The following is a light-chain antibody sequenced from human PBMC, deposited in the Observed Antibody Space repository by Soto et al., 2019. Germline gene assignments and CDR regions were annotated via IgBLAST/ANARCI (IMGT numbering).Light chain of an antibody. Sequence: ELVLPQSPATLPLSPGERATLSCRASQSVSSYSAWYQQQPGQAPRLPLYDASNRDTGNPARFSGSGSGTDFTLTISSQEPEDFAVYYCQQRSNWPPLTFGGGTKVEIK. CDR2: DAS. CDR3: QQRSNWPPLT. V-gene: IGKV3-11*01. J-gene: IGKJ4*01. CDR1: QSVSSY.